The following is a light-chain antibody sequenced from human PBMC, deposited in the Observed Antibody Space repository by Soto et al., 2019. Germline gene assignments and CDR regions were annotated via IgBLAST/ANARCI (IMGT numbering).Light chain of an antibody. CDR1: RKDVGNYNL. J-gene: IGLJ1*01. V-gene: IGLV2-23*01. CDR3: CSYAGSTTFYV. CDR2: EAS. Sequence: QSAVTQPASVSGSPGQSITISCTGTRKDVGNYNLVSWYQQHPGKAPKLVIYEASKRPSGVSNRFSASKSGNTASLTISGLQAEDEADYYCCSYAGSTTFYVFGTGTKLTVL.